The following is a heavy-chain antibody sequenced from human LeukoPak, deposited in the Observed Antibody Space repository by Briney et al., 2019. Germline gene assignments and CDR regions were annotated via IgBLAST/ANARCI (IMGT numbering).Heavy chain of an antibody. CDR1: GFTFSSYA. V-gene: IGHV3-30-3*01. J-gene: IGHJ4*02. CDR2: ISYDGSNK. D-gene: IGHD5-18*01. Sequence: GGSLRLSCVASGFTFSSYAMHWVRQAPGKGLERVAVISYDGSNKYYADSVKGRFTISRDNSKNTLYLQMNSLRAEDTAVYYCARSPNSYGSLFDYWGQGTLVTVSS. CDR3: ARSPNSYGSLFDY.